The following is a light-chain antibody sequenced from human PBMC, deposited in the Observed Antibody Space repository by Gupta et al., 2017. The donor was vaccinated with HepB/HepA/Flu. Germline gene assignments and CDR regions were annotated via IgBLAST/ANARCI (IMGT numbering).Light chain of an antibody. CDR3: LQHNSYPFT. V-gene: IGKV1-17*01. J-gene: IGKJ3*01. Sequence: DIQMTQFPSSLSASLGDRVTITCRASQDIRNDLGWYQQEPGKAPKRLIYAASILQSGVPSRFSGSGSGTEFTLTISSLQPEDFATYYCLQHNSYPFTFGPGTKVEIK. CDR2: AAS. CDR1: QDIRND.